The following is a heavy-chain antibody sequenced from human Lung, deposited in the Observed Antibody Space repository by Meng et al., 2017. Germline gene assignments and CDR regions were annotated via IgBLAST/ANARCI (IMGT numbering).Heavy chain of an antibody. J-gene: IGHJ4*02. CDR3: TKNDFYCLGY. CDR1: GGSISSDNW. D-gene: IGHD2-21*01. V-gene: IGHV4-4*02. Sequence: QGQLRGPGTGLLTPSGTLSLTCAASGGSISSDNWWSWVRQPPGKGLEWIGEIYHSGSTNYNPSLKSRITISVDKPKNQFSLTLSSVTAADTAVYYCTKNDFYCLGYWGQGTLVTVSS. CDR2: IYHSGST.